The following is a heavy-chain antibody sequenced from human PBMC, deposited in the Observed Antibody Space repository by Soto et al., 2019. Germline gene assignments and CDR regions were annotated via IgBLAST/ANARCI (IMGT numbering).Heavy chain of an antibody. V-gene: IGHV3-33*06. Sequence: GGSLRLSCAASGFTFSSYGMHWVRQAPGKGLEWVAVIWYDGSNKYYADSVKGRFTISRDNSKNTLYLQMNSLRAEDTAVYYCAKDPVRTATVTTHHPWGQGTLVTVSS. CDR3: AKDPVRTATVTTHHP. D-gene: IGHD4-17*01. CDR1: GFTFSSYG. CDR2: IWYDGSNK. J-gene: IGHJ5*02.